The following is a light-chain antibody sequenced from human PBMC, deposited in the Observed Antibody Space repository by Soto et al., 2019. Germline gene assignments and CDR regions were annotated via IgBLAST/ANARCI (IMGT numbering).Light chain of an antibody. CDR2: KAS. CDR3: QQYSSYSRYT. CDR1: QNINSW. V-gene: IGKV1-5*03. Sequence: DIQMTQSPSILSASVGDRVTITCRASQNINSWLAWYQQKPGKAPKLLIYKASSLESGVPSRFSGSESGTEFTLTISSLQPDDFATYYCQQYSSYSRYTFGQGTKLEIK. J-gene: IGKJ2*01.